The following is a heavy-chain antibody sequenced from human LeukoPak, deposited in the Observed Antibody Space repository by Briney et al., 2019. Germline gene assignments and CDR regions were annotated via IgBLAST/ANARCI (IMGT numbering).Heavy chain of an antibody. V-gene: IGHV3-11*01. CDR3: ARDLSWFGELGSDY. CDR1: GFTFSDYY. J-gene: IGHJ4*02. D-gene: IGHD3-10*01. CDR2: ISSSGSTI. Sequence: PGGSLRLSCAASGFTFSDYYMSWIRQAPGKGLVWVSYISSSGSTIYYADSVKGRFTISRDNAKNPLYLQMNSLRAEDTAVYYCARDLSWFGELGSDYWGQGTLVTVSS.